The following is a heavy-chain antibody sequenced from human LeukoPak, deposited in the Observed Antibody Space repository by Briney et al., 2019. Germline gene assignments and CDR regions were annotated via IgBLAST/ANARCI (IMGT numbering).Heavy chain of an antibody. Sequence: ASVKVSCKASGYTFTGYYMHWVRQAPGQGLEWMGWINPNSGGTSYAQKFQGRVTMTRDTSISTAYMELSRLRSDDTAVYYCARGGYYDSSGYYRNWGQGTLVTVSS. D-gene: IGHD3-22*01. V-gene: IGHV1-2*02. J-gene: IGHJ4*02. CDR3: ARGGYYDSSGYYRN. CDR2: INPNSGGT. CDR1: GYTFTGYY.